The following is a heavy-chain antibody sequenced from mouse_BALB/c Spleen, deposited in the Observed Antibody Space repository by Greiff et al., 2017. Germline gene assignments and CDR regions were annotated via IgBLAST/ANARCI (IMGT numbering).Heavy chain of an antibody. CDR3: ARDYGPCFDY. D-gene: IGHD1-1*01. J-gene: IGHJ2*01. CDR1: GYSITSDYA. Sequence: EVQLQESGPGLVKPSQSLSLTCTVTGYSITSDYAWNWIRQFPGNQLEWMGYISYSGSTSYNPSLKSRISITRDTSKNQFFLQLNSVTTEDTATYYCARDYGPCFDYWGQGTTLTVSS. V-gene: IGHV3-2*02. CDR2: ISYSGST.